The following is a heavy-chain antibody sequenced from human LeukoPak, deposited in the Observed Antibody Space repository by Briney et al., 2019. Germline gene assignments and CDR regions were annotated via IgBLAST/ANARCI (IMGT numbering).Heavy chain of an antibody. D-gene: IGHD7-27*01. CDR3: ARFSPRAMGNYLDF. V-gene: IGHV4-34*10. CDR2: IYPRGST. Sequence: SETLSLTCAVYGGSFSGYYWSWIRQPPGKGLEWIGYIYPRGSTYYNPSLKSRVILSLDKSANQFSLNLSSVTAADTAVYYCARFSPRAMGNYLDFWGQGTLVTVSS. J-gene: IGHJ4*02. CDR1: GGSFSGYY.